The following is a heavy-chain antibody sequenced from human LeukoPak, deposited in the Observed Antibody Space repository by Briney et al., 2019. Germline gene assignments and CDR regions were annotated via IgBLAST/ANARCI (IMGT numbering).Heavy chain of an antibody. CDR2: IYPGDSDT. CDR3: ARFGKSGTYSHGFDV. J-gene: IGHJ3*01. D-gene: IGHD3-10*01. V-gene: IGHV5-51*01. Sequence: GESLNISCEAFGYSFAGHWIGGVRQMPGRGLEFMGTIYPGDSDTSNSPSFEGRVSFSVDKSVNTAYLQWSGLKASDTAMYCCARFGKSGTYSHGFDVWGQGRMV. CDR1: GYSFAGHW.